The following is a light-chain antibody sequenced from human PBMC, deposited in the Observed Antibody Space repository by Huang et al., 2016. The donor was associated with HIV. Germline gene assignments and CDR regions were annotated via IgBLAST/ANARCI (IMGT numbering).Light chain of an antibody. Sequence: EIVLTQSPATLSLSPGERATLSCRASQSVSSYLVWYQQKPGQAPRRLIYDVSNRATGIPARFSGSGSGTDFTLTISSLEPEDFAVYYCQQRSNWELTFGGGTKVEIK. CDR1: QSVSSY. CDR2: DVS. J-gene: IGKJ4*01. V-gene: IGKV3-11*01. CDR3: QQRSNWELT.